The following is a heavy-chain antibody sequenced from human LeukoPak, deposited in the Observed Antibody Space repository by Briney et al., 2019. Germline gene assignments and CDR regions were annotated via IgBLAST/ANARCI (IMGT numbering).Heavy chain of an antibody. J-gene: IGHJ6*02. D-gene: IGHD6-13*01. CDR2: INPNSGGT. CDR1: GYTFTGYY. CDR3: ARGDLQQLVFPRDYYGMDV. Sequence: ASVKVSCKASGYTFTGYYMHWVRQAPGQGLEWMGWINPNSGGTNYAQKFQGRGTMTRDTSISTAYMELSRLRSDDTAVYYCARGDLQQLVFPRDYYGMDVWGQGTTVTVSS. V-gene: IGHV1-2*02.